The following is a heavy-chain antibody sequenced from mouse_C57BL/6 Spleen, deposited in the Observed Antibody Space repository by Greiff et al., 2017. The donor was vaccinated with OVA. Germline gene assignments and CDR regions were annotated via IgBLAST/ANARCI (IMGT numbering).Heavy chain of an antibody. D-gene: IGHD2-3*01. CDR3: TGDGYYLDY. CDR1: GFTFSNYW. J-gene: IGHJ2*01. CDR2: IRLKSDNYAT. Sequence: EVKVEESGGGLVQPGGSMKLSCVASGFTFSNYWMNWVRQSPEKGLEWVAQIRLKSDNYATHYAESVKGRFTISRDDSKSSVYLQMNNLRAEDTGIYYCTGDGYYLDYWGQGTTLTVSS. V-gene: IGHV6-3*01.